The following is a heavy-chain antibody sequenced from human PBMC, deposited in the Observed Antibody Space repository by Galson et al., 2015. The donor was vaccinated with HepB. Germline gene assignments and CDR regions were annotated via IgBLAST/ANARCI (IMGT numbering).Heavy chain of an antibody. V-gene: IGHV1-46*01. Sequence: SVKVSCKASGYTFTSYYMHWVRQAPGQGLEWMGIINPSGGSTSYAQKFQGRVTMTRDTSTSTVYMELSSLRSEDTAVYYCARVPAYSGSYHYYYMDVWGKGTTVTVSS. J-gene: IGHJ6*03. CDR1: GYTFTSYY. D-gene: IGHD1-26*01. CDR3: ARVPAYSGSYHYYYMDV. CDR2: INPSGGST.